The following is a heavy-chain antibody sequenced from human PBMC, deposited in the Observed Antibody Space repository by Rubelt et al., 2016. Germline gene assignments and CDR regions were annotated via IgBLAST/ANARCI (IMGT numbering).Heavy chain of an antibody. D-gene: IGHD5-18*01. J-gene: IGHJ4*02. CDR2: IIPILGMA. CDR1: GGTFSSYA. V-gene: IGHV1-69*04. Sequence: QVQLVQSGAEVKKPGSSVKVSCKASGGTFSSYAISWVRQAPGQGLEWMGRIIPILGMANYGQKFQGRVTTTADKSTSTGYMELSSLRSEDTAVYYCACRVETAMVLDYWGQGTLVTVSS. CDR3: ACRVETAMVLDY.